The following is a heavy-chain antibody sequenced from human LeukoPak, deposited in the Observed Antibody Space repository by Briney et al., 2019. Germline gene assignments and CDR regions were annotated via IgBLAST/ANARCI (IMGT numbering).Heavy chain of an antibody. CDR3: ARGTPGYSSV. D-gene: IGHD6-19*01. CDR1: GYTFTSYY. J-gene: IGHJ4*02. V-gene: IGHV1-46*01. CDR2: INPSGGT. Sequence: ASVKVSCKAFGYTFTSYYVHWVRQAPGQGLEWMGIINPSGGTNYAQKFQGRVTMTRDTSTSMVYMELSSLRSEDTAVYYCARGTPGYSSVWGQGTLVTVSS.